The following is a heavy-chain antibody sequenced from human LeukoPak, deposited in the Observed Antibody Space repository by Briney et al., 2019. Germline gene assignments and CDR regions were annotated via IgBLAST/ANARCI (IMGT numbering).Heavy chain of an antibody. D-gene: IGHD5-18*01. CDR3: ARGDGQGGYSYGFTY. CDR1: GGTFSSYA. V-gene: IGHV1-69*13. Sequence: EASVKVSCKASGGTFSSYAISWVRQAPGQWLEWMGGIIPIFGTASYAQKFQGRVTITADESTSTAYMELSSLRSEDTAVYYCARGDGQGGYSYGFTYWGQGTLVTVSS. J-gene: IGHJ4*02. CDR2: IIPIFGTA.